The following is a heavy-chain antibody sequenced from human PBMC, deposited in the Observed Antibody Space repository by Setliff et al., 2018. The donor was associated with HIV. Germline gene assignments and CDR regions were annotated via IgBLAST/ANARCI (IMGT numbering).Heavy chain of an antibody. CDR1: GFSVSHAW. CDR2: IKTKDDGGTA. CDR3: AKDPGSSWHARRLRPPLA. V-gene: IGHV3-15*01. Sequence: LRLSCAATGFSVSHAWMHWVRQTPGKGLEWVGLIKTKDDGGTADYSADVKGRFDVSRDDSGNVVYLQMNSLSAEDTAVYYCAKDPGSSWHARRLRPPLAWGQGTLVTVSS. D-gene: IGHD6-13*01. J-gene: IGHJ5*02.